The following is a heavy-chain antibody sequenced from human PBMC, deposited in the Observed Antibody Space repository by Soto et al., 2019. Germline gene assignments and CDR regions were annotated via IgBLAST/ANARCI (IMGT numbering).Heavy chain of an antibody. Sequence: SETLSLTCAVYGGSFSGYYWSWIRQPPGKGLEWIGEINHSGSTNYNPSLKSRVTISVDTSKNQFSLKLSSVTAADTAVYYCARGLESGSLYNWFDPWGQGTLVTVSS. CDR2: INHSGST. CDR3: ARGLESGSLYNWFDP. D-gene: IGHD1-26*01. V-gene: IGHV4-34*01. J-gene: IGHJ5*02. CDR1: GGSFSGYY.